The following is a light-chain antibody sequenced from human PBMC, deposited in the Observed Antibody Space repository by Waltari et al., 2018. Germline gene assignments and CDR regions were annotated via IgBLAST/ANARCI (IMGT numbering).Light chain of an antibody. J-gene: IGLJ3*02. V-gene: IGLV2-14*03. CDR2: DIS. CDR1: TSDIGAYDY. Sequence: QSALTQPASVSGSPGQSITISCTGTTSDIGAYDYVSWYQQHPGKAPKLISYDISNRPSGISVRCSGSKSVNTASLTISGLQAEDEGYYYCSSYSSTNTLAVVFGGGTKLTVL. CDR3: SSYSSTNTLAVV.